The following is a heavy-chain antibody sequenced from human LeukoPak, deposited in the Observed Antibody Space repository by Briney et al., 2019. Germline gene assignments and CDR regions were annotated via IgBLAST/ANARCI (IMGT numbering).Heavy chain of an antibody. CDR3: ARGTTVVWKPPFDP. V-gene: IGHV3-30*03. J-gene: IGHJ5*02. Sequence: AGGSLRLSCAASGSSFSSYAMHWVRQAPGKGLEWVALISYDGSNKYYVDSVKGRFTISRDNSKNTLYLQMNSLRAEDTAVYYCARGTTVVWKPPFDPWGQGTLVTVSS. CDR1: GSSFSSYA. D-gene: IGHD4-23*01. CDR2: ISYDGSNK.